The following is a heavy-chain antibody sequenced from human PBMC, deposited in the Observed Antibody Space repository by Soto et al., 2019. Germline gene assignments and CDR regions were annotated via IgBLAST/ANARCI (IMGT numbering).Heavy chain of an antibody. V-gene: IGHV3-48*02. CDR3: ARDRCYDGTCYSASDS. CDR2: ISTTSFTI. J-gene: IGHJ5*01. CDR1: GFSFSTYN. D-gene: IGHD2-15*01. Sequence: EVRLMESGGGLVQPGGSLRLSCAASGFSFSTYNMDWVRQAPGKGPEWIAYISTTSFTIYYADSVKGRFTIFRDNDRNSLYLEMNSLRDEDTAVYYCARDRCYDGTCYSASDSWGQGTLVTVSS.